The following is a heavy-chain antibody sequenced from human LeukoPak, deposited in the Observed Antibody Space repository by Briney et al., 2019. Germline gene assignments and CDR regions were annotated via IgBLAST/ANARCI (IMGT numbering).Heavy chain of an antibody. D-gene: IGHD2-21*02. V-gene: IGHV3-21*01. CDR2: ITVSGNYI. J-gene: IGHJ1*01. CDR1: GFTFSSYS. CDR3: ARDSYCGGDCYSATGYFQY. Sequence: GGSLRLSCAASGFTFSSYSMNWVRQAPGKGLEWVSSITVSGNYIYYADSVKGRFTISRDNAKNSLYLQMNSLRAEDTAVYYCARDSYCGGDCYSATGYFQYWGQGTLVTASS.